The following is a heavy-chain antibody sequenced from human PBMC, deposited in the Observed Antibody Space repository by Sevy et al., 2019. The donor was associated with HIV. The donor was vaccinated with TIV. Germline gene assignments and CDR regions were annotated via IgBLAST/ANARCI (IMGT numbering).Heavy chain of an antibody. Sequence: GGSLRLSCAASGFTFSSYGMHWVRQAPGKGLEWVAVISYDGSNKYYADSVKGRFTISRDNSKNTLYLQMNSLRAEDTAVYYCAKGPVWGSYRSFDYWGHGTLVTVSS. D-gene: IGHD3-16*02. CDR2: ISYDGSNK. J-gene: IGHJ4*01. CDR3: AKGPVWGSYRSFDY. CDR1: GFTFSSYG. V-gene: IGHV3-30*18.